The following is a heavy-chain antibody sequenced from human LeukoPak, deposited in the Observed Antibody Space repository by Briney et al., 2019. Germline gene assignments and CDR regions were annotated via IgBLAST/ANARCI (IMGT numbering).Heavy chain of an antibody. Sequence: SETLSLTCNVSGGSMASTSYYWAWIHLPPGKGLEWIGSIYNSGSSYYNPSLKSRVAILLDRPKTQFSLRLSSVTAADTAVYYCARGTYGSGTYDDAFEIWGQGTMVTVSS. CDR2: IYNSGSS. J-gene: IGHJ3*02. CDR1: GGSMASTSYY. D-gene: IGHD3-10*01. CDR3: ARGTYGSGTYDDAFEI. V-gene: IGHV4-39*07.